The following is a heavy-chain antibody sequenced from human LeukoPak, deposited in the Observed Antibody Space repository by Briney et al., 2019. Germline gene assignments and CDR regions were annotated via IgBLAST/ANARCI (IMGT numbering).Heavy chain of an antibody. CDR2: ISYDGGNE. V-gene: IGHV3-30-3*01. Sequence: GGSLRLSCAASGFTFSTYAMHWVRQAPGKGLEWVAVISYDGGNEYYADSVKGRFTISRDNSKNTLYLQMNSLRAEDTAIYYCARSIPYGTTWYGRSDYWGQGTLVTVSS. CDR3: ARSIPYGTTWYGRSDY. D-gene: IGHD6-13*01. CDR1: GFTFSTYA. J-gene: IGHJ4*02.